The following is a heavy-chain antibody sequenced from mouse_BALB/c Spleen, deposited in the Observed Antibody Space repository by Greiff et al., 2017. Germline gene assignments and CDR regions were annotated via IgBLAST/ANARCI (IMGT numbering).Heavy chain of an antibody. CDR2: ISSGGSYT. J-gene: IGHJ4*01. CDR1: GFTFSSYY. Sequence: EVKLVESGGGLVKLGGSLKLSCAASGFTFSSYYMSWVRQTPEKRLEWVATISSGGSYTYYPDSVKGRFTISRDNAKNTLYLQMSSLRSEDTAMYYCARHIYYGYDEAMDYWGQGTSVTVSS. D-gene: IGHD2-2*01. CDR3: ARHIYYGYDEAMDY. V-gene: IGHV5-9-3*01.